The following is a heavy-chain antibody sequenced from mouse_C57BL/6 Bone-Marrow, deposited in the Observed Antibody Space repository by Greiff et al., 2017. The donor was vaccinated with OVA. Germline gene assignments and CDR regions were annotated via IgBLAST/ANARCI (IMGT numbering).Heavy chain of an antibody. D-gene: IGHD2-5*01. CDR3: TGYSNPYYAMDY. CDR2: IEPETGGT. CDR1: GYTFTDYE. J-gene: IGHJ4*01. Sequence: VQLQQSGAELVRPGASVTLSCKASGYTFTDYEMHWVKQTPVHGLEWIGAIEPETGGTAYNQKFKGKAILTADKSSSTAYMELRSLTSEDSAVYYCTGYSNPYYAMDYWGQGTSVTVSS. V-gene: IGHV1-15*01.